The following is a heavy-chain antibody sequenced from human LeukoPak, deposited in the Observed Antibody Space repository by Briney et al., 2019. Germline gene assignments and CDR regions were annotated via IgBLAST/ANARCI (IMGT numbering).Heavy chain of an antibody. J-gene: IGHJ4*02. CDR3: ARLRFWLVVPAAPVGWMGDY. V-gene: IGHV4-39*01. CDR1: GGSISSSSYY. Sequence: SETLSLTCTVSGGSISSSSYYWGWIRQPPGKGLEWIGSIYYSGSTYYNPSLKSRVTISVDTSKNQFSLKLSSVTAADTAVYYCARLRFWLVVPAAPVGWMGDYWGQGTLVTVSS. D-gene: IGHD2-2*01. CDR2: IYYSGST.